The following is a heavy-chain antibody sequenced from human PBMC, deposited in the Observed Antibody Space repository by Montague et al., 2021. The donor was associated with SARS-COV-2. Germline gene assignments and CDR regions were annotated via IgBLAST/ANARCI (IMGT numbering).Heavy chain of an antibody. D-gene: IGHD6-13*01. V-gene: IGHV4-39*01. CDR2: IYYSGST. Sequence: SETLFLTCTVSGGSISSSSYYWGWIRQPPGKGLDWIGSIYYSGSTHYNPSLKSRVTTSVDPSKNQFSLKLSSVTAADTAVYYCARHGVFWAAAAGTVDLWGQGTLVTVSS. CDR3: ARHGVFWAAAAGTVDL. CDR1: GGSISSSSYY. J-gene: IGHJ5*02.